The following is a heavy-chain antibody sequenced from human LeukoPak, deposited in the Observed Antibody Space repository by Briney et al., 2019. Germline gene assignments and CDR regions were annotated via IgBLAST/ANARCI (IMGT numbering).Heavy chain of an antibody. V-gene: IGHV4-31*03. CDR3: ARGLPGDPSRMDV. CDR2: IYYSGST. CDR1: GGSISSGGYY. D-gene: IGHD2-21*02. Sequence: SETLSLTCTVSGGSISSGGYYWSWIRQHPGKGLEWIGYIYYSGSTYYNPSLKSRVTTSVDTSKNQFSLKLSSVTAADTAVYYCARGLPGDPSRMDVWGKGTTVTVSS. J-gene: IGHJ6*04.